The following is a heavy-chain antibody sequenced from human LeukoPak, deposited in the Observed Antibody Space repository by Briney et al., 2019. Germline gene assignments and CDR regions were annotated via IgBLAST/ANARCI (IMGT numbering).Heavy chain of an antibody. D-gene: IGHD6-13*01. V-gene: IGHV3-48*01. J-gene: IGHJ4*02. CDR1: GFTFSSYS. CDR3: ARDGLAAAGIRGDY. Sequence: GGSLRLSCAASGFTFSSYSMSWVRQAPGKGLEWVSYISSSSSTIYYADSVKGRFTISRDNAKNSLYLQMNSLRAEDTAVYYCARDGLAAAGIRGDYWGQGTLVTVSS. CDR2: ISSSSSTI.